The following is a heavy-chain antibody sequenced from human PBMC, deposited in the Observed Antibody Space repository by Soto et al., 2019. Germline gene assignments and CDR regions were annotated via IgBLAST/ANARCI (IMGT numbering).Heavy chain of an antibody. V-gene: IGHV3-23*01. D-gene: IGHD2-8*02. Sequence: GGSLRLSCAASGFTFSSYAMSWVRQAPGKGLEWVSAISGSGGSTYYADSVKGRFTISRDNSKNTLYLQMNSLRAEDTAVYYCAKSLFARGTCDGMDVWGQGTTVTVSS. CDR3: AKSLFARGTCDGMDV. CDR1: GFTFSSYA. J-gene: IGHJ6*02. CDR2: ISGSGGST.